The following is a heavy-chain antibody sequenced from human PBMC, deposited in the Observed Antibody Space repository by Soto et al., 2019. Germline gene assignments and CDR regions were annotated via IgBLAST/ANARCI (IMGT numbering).Heavy chain of an antibody. D-gene: IGHD1-1*01. CDR2: IAYDGSNR. Sequence: VGSGGGVVQPGRSLRLSCAASGFSISRSAMHWVRQAPGKGLEWVAVIAYDGSNRWYADSAKGRFTISRDNSKNTVYLQMSSLRGEDTAVYYCARDLQAGTDNVNWFAPWGQGTLVTVSS. V-gene: IGHV3-30*04. J-gene: IGHJ5*02. CDR3: ARDLQAGTDNVNWFAP. CDR1: GFSISRSA.